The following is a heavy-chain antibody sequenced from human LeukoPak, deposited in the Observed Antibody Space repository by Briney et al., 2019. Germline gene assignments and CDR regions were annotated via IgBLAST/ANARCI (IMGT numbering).Heavy chain of an antibody. D-gene: IGHD1-1*01. J-gene: IGHJ4*02. V-gene: IGHV1-2*02. CDR3: ARGHDGNFDY. CDR1: GYTFTVYY. CDR2: INPNSGGT. Sequence: ASVKVSCKASGYTFTVYYMHWGRQAPGQGLEWMGRINPNSGGTNYAQKFQGRATIPSDTSISTASMELSRLRSDDTAVYYCARGHDGNFDYWGQGTLVTVSS.